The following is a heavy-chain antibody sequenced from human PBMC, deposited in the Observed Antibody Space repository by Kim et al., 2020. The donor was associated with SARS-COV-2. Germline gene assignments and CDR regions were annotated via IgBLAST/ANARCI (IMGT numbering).Heavy chain of an antibody. J-gene: IGHJ5*02. V-gene: IGHV4-34*01. D-gene: IGHD2-8*01. Sequence: NDNTSLKSRVTISVDTSKNQFSLKLSSVTAADTAVYYCARGRMVNVWFDPWGQGTLVTVSS. CDR3: ARGRMVNVWFDP.